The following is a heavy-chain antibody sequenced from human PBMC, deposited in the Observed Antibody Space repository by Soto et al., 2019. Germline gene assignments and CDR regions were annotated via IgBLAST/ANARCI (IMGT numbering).Heavy chain of an antibody. CDR3: AREPVAGIWFDP. Sequence: QVQLVQSGAEVKKPGASVKVSCKASSYTFTSYGISWVRQAPGQGLEWMGWINSYNGNTNYAQKLQGRVTMTTDTSSSTAYLELRSLRSDDTAVYYCAREPVAGIWFDPWGQGTLVTVSS. D-gene: IGHD6-19*01. V-gene: IGHV1-18*01. CDR2: INSYNGNT. J-gene: IGHJ5*02. CDR1: SYTFTSYG.